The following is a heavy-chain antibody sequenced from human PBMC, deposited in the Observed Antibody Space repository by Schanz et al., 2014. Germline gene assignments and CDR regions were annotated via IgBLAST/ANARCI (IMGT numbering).Heavy chain of an antibody. J-gene: IGHJ4*02. CDR1: GFNFRNYW. CDR2: MSGSGSTA. V-gene: IGHV3-23*04. CDR3: AKHVRSSTGNDY. D-gene: IGHD3-9*01. Sequence: VQLVESGGGLVKPGGSLRLSCVVSGFNFRNYWMSWVRQAPGKGLEWVSGMSGSGSTADYADSVKGRFTISRDNSKNTLYLQMNSLRAEDTAVYYCAKHVRSSTGNDYWGQGTLVTVSS.